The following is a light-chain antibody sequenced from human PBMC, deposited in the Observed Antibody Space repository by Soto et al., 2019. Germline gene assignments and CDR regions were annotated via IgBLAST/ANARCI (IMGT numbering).Light chain of an antibody. J-gene: IGKJ1*01. CDR2: KAS. CDR3: QQYNSYSRP. Sequence: DIQMTQSPSTLSSSVGDRVTITCRASQSISSGLAWYQQKPGKAPKILIYKASSLESGVPSRFSGSGSGTEFTLTISSLQPDDFATYYCQQYNSYSRPFGQGNKVEIK. CDR1: QSISSG. V-gene: IGKV1-5*03.